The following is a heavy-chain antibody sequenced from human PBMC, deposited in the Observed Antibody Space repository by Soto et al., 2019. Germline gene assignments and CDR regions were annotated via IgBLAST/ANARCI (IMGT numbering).Heavy chain of an antibody. CDR3: ARGYSSGPTPGY. CDR1: GYTFTSYA. J-gene: IGHJ4*02. V-gene: IGHV1-3*01. Sequence: QVQLVQSGAEVKKPGASVKVSCKASGYTFTSYAMHWVRQAPGQRLEWMGWINAGNGNTKYSQKFQGRVTITRDTSASTAYMELSSLRSEDTAVYYCARGYSSGPTPGYWGQGTLVTVSS. D-gene: IGHD6-19*01. CDR2: INAGNGNT.